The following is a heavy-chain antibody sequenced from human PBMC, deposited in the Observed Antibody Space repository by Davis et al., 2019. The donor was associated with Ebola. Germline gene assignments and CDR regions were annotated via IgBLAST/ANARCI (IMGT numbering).Heavy chain of an antibody. J-gene: IGHJ6*02. CDR2: INPHNGNT. Sequence: ASVKVSCKASGYTFTSYGITWVRQAPGQGLEWMGWINPHNGNTNYAQNVQGRVTMTTDTSTSTAYMEVGILRSDDTAVYYCANSYYYGMDVWGQGTTVTVSS. CDR3: ANSYYYGMDV. CDR1: GYTFTSYG. D-gene: IGHD1-26*01. V-gene: IGHV1-18*04.